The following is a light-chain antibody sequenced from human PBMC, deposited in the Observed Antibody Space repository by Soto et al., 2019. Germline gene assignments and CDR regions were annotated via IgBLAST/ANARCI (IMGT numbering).Light chain of an antibody. V-gene: IGLV3-21*02. CDR1: NIGSKS. Sequence: SYELTQPPSVSVAPGQSARISCGGNNIGSKSVCWYQQKPGQAPLLVVYDDSDRPSGIPARFSGSNSGNTATLTITRVEAGDEADYFCQVWNTSSDHPRVFGTGTKVTVL. CDR3: QVWNTSSDHPRV. CDR2: DDS. J-gene: IGLJ1*01.